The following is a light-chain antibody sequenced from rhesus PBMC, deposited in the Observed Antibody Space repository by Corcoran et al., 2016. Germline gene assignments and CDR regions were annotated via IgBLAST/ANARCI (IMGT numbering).Light chain of an antibody. CDR1: ENVNNY. CDR3: QHGYLTPLA. CDR2: QAS. V-gene: IGKV1-74*01. J-gene: IGKJ4*01. Sequence: DIQMTQSPSSLSASVGDRVTITCRASENVNNYLNWYQQKPGKPPKLLIYQASTLQSGVPSRFSGSGSWTDYTFTISSLQPDDVAIYYCQHGYLTPLAFGGGTKVAIK.